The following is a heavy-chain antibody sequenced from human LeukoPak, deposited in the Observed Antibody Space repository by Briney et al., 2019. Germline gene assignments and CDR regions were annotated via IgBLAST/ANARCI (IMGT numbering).Heavy chain of an antibody. D-gene: IGHD6-13*01. J-gene: IGHJ4*02. CDR2: ISGSGDNT. Sequence: PGGSLRLSCTASGCTFSSYVMSWVRQAPGKGPEGVSGISGSGDNTYYADSARGRFTISRDNSKNTLYLQMNTLRVDDTAVYYCAKRVGRIGSSWPLDHWGQGTLVTVS. V-gene: IGHV3-23*01. CDR3: AKRVGRIGSSWPLDH. CDR1: GCTFSSYV.